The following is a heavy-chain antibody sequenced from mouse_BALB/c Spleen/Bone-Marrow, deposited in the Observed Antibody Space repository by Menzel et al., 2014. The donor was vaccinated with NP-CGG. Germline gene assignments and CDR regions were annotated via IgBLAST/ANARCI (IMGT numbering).Heavy chain of an antibody. CDR3: AREGLRRRAAMDY. V-gene: IGHV5-9-4*01. CDR2: ISSGGSYT. D-gene: IGHD2-4*01. J-gene: IGHJ4*01. CDR1: GFTFSSYA. Sequence: EVKVEESGGGLVKPGGPLKLSCAASGFTFSSYAMSWVRQSPEKRLEWVAEISSGGSYTYYPDTVTGRFTISRDNAKNTLYLEMSSLRSEDTAMYYCAREGLRRRAAMDYWGQGTSVTVSS.